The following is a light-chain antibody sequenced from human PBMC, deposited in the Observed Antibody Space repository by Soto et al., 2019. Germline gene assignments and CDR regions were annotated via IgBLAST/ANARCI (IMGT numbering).Light chain of an antibody. V-gene: IGKV1-5*03. CDR3: QQYNTYPLT. CDR1: QSISTR. CDR2: KAS. J-gene: IGKJ4*01. Sequence: DIQMTQSPSTLSASVGDRVTITCRASQSISTRLAWYQQKPGKAPKLLIYKASSLEGGVPSRFSGSGSGTEFNITISSLQPDDFATYYCQQYNTYPLTCGGGTTVDTK.